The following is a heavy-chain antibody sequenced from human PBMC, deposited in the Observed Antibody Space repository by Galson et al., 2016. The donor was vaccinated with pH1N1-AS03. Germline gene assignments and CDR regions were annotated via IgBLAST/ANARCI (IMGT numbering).Heavy chain of an antibody. CDR2: ISRSSTYI. CDR3: ARTFPGRVVVVAAAMQEGPDY. V-gene: IGHV3-21*03. CDR1: GFTFSGYS. D-gene: IGHD2-2*01. J-gene: IGHJ4*02. Sequence: SLRLSCAASGFTFSGYSMNWFRQAPGKGLEWVSSISRSSTYIYYADSVKGRFTISRDNAKNSLFLQMHSLRAEGTAVYYCARTFPGRVVVVAAAMQEGPDYWGQGTLVTVSS.